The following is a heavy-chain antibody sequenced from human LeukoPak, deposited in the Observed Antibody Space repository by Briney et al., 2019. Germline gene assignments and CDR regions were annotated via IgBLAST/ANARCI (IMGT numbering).Heavy chain of an antibody. D-gene: IGHD1-1*01. CDR2: IIPIFGTA. CDR3: ARKVILGYQLAD. CDR1: GGTFSSYA. J-gene: IGHJ4*02. V-gene: IGHV1-69*06. Sequence: SVKVSCKASGGTFSSYAISWVRQAPGQGLEWMGGIIPIFGTANYAQKFQGRVTITEDKSTSTAYMELSSLRSEDTAVYYCARKVILGYQLADWGQGTLVTVSS.